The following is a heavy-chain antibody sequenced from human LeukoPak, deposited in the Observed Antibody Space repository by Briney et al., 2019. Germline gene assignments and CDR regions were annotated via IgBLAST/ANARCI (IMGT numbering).Heavy chain of an antibody. Sequence: PSETLSLTCAVSGGSISSSNWWSWVRRPPGKGLEWIGEIYHSGSTNYNPSLKSRVTISVDKSKNQFSLKLSSVTAADTAVYYCARVSLVRGAPDYYFDYWGQGTLVTVSS. CDR1: GGSISSSNW. J-gene: IGHJ4*02. CDR3: ARVSLVRGAPDYYFDY. D-gene: IGHD3-10*01. CDR2: IYHSGST. V-gene: IGHV4-4*02.